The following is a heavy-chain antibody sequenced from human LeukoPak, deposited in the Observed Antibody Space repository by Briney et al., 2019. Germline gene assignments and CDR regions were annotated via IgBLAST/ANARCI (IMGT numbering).Heavy chain of an antibody. CDR2: IYYIGST. J-gene: IGHJ3*02. CDR3: ARHRIAAADDAFEI. Sequence: SETLSLTCAVYGGSFSSYYWGWIRQPPGKGLEWIGTIYYIGSTYYNPSLKSRVTISVDTSKNLFSLKLSSVTAADTAVYYCARHRIAAADDAFEIWGQGTMITVSS. CDR1: GGSFSSYY. V-gene: IGHV4-39*01. D-gene: IGHD6-6*01.